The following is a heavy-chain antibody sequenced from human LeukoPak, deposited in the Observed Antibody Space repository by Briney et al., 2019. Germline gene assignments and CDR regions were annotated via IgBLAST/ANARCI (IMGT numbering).Heavy chain of an antibody. Sequence: SETLSLTCAVSGYSISSGYYWGWFRQPPGKGLEWIGSIYHSGSTYYNPSLKSRVTISVDTSKNQFSLKLSSVTAADTAVYYCARHVTSIAAAGTVDYWGQGTLVTVSS. CDR1: GYSISSGYY. CDR3: ARHVTSIAAAGTVDY. D-gene: IGHD6-13*01. CDR2: IYHSGST. V-gene: IGHV4-38-2*01. J-gene: IGHJ4*02.